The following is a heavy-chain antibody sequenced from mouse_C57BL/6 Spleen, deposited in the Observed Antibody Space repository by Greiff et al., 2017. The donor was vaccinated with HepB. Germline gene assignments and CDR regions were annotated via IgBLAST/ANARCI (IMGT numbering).Heavy chain of an antibody. CDR3: ARIHYGSSLWYFDV. Sequence: EVQLQQSGPELVKPGASVKISCKASGYTFTDYYMNWVKQSHGKSLEWIGDINPNNGGTSYNQKFKGKATLTVDKSSSTAYMELRSLTSEDSAVYYCARIHYGSSLWYFDVWGTGTTVTVSS. CDR1: GYTFTDYY. J-gene: IGHJ1*03. V-gene: IGHV1-26*01. CDR2: INPNNGGT. D-gene: IGHD1-1*01.